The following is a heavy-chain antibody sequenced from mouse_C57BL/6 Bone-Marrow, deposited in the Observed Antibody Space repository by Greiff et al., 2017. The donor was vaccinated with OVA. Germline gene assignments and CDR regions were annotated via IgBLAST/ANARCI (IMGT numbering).Heavy chain of an antibody. Sequence: QVQLQQSGPELVKPGASVKISCKASGYAFSSSWMNWVKQRPGKGLEWIGRIYPGDGDTNYNGKFKGKATLTADKSSSTAYMQLSSLTSGDSAVYFGARPWDYWGQGATLTVSS. CDR2: IYPGDGDT. J-gene: IGHJ2*01. CDR1: GYAFSSSW. V-gene: IGHV1-82*01. CDR3: ARPWDY.